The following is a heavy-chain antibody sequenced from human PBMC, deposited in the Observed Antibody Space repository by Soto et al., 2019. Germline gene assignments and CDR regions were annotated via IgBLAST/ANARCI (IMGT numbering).Heavy chain of an antibody. CDR2: IYDTGISGYTPST. V-gene: IGHV4-59*08. D-gene: IGHD3-10*01. J-gene: IGHJ4*02. CDR1: GGSITSSY. CDR3: AKKGYYVSGKINLFDS. Sequence: PSETLSLTCTVSGGSITSSYWSWIRRPPGKGLEWIAYIYDTGISGYTPSTSYNPSLKSRVTMSVDTSKNQFSLKLSSVTAADTAMYYCAKKGYYVSGKINLFDSWGQGTLVTVSS.